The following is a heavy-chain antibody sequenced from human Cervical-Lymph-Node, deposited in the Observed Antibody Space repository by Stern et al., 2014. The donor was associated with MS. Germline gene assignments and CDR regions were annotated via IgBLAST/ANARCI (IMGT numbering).Heavy chain of an antibody. D-gene: IGHD4-17*01. CDR1: GFTFTTYW. CDR2: IKHDGSEE. Sequence: EDQLVESGGGLVQPGGSLRLSCAASGFTFTTYWMSWVRQAPGKGLEWVATIKHDGSEEYYVDSVKGRFTISRDDAKTSLYLQMDSLRAEDTAVYYCARNAYGDLSYWYFDLWGRGTLVTVSS. V-gene: IGHV3-7*01. CDR3: ARNAYGDLSYWYFDL. J-gene: IGHJ2*01.